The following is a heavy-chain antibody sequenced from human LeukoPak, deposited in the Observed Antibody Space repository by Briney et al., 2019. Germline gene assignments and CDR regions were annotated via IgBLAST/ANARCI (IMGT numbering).Heavy chain of an antibody. J-gene: IGHJ4*02. Sequence: GGSLRLSCAASGFTFRNYAMSWVRQAPGKGLEWVSAISGTGGSTYYADSVKGRFTISRDNSKNTLYLQMNRLRAEDTAIYYCAKDEDVVVTTILLDYWGRGTLVTVSS. CDR3: AKDEDVVVTTILLDY. V-gene: IGHV3-23*01. CDR1: GFTFRNYA. D-gene: IGHD2-21*02. CDR2: ISGTGGST.